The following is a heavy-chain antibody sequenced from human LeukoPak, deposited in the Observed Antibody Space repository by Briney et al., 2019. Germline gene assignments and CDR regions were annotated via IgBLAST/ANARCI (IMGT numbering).Heavy chain of an antibody. Sequence: GEPMQISCKGSGYSSTSYWIGWVRQMPGNGLEWMGIIYPGDSDTRYSPSIQGPVTVSPDQSISTAYLQSRSLKASDTAMYYWSRHGGYSYGLRRYYFDYWGQGTMVTVSS. D-gene: IGHD5-18*01. CDR1: GYSSTSYW. V-gene: IGHV5-51*01. CDR3: SRHGGYSYGLRRYYFDY. CDR2: IYPGDSDT. J-gene: IGHJ4*01.